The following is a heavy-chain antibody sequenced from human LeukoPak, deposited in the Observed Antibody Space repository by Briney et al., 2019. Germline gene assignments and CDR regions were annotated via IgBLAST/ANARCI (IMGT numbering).Heavy chain of an antibody. D-gene: IGHD3-10*01. CDR1: GYTFTGYY. J-gene: IGHJ4*02. CDR2: INPSGGST. Sequence: ASVKVSCKASGYTFTGYYMHWVRQAPGQGLEWMGIINPSGGSTSYAQKFQGRVTMTRDTSTSTVYMELSSLRSEDTAVYYCARGVPPPYYGSGSYFGAFDYWGQGTLVTVSS. V-gene: IGHV1-46*01. CDR3: ARGVPPPYYGSGSYFGAFDY.